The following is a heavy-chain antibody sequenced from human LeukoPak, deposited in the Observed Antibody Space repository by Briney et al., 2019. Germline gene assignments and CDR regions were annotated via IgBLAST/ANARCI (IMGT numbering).Heavy chain of an antibody. D-gene: IGHD6-6*01. CDR2: ISYDGSNK. CDR1: GFTFSSYA. J-gene: IGHJ6*02. Sequence: PGGSLRLSCAASGFTFSSYAMHWVRQAPGKGLEWVAVISYDGSNKYYADSVKGRFTISRDNSKNTLYLQMNSLRAEDTAVYYCAKYTSSSVYYGMDVWGQGTTVTVSS. CDR3: AKYTSSSVYYGMDV. V-gene: IGHV3-30-3*01.